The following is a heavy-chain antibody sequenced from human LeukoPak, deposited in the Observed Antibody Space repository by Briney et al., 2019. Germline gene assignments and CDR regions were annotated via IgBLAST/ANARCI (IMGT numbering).Heavy chain of an antibody. V-gene: IGHV4-39*01. Sequence: SETLSLTCTVSGGSISSSSYYWGWIRPPPGKGLEWIGSIYYSGSTYYNPSLKSRVTISVDTSKNQFSLKLSSVTAADTAGYYCASMSWIQLWSSHYSGGSCPPYFDYWGQGTLVTVSS. CDR1: GGSISSSSYY. J-gene: IGHJ4*02. D-gene: IGHD2-15*01. CDR2: IYYSGST. CDR3: ASMSWIQLWSSHYSGGSCPPYFDY.